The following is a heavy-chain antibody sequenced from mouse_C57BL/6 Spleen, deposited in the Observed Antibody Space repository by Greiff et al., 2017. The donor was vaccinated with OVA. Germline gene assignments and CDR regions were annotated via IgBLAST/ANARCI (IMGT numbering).Heavy chain of an antibody. V-gene: IGHV1-53*01. CDR2: INPSNGGT. CDR3: ARGNGSSYDYYAMDY. J-gene: IGHJ4*01. Sequence: QVQLQQPGTELVKPGASVKLSCKASGYTFTSYWMHWVKQRPGQGLEWIGNINPSNGGTNYNEKFKSKATLTVDKSSSTAYMQLSSLTSEDSAVYYCARGNGSSYDYYAMDYWGQGTSVTVSS. CDR1: GYTFTSYW. D-gene: IGHD1-1*01.